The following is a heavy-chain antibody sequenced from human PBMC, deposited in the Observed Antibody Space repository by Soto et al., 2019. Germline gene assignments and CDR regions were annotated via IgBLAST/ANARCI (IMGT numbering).Heavy chain of an antibody. Sequence: GSLRLSCVASEFTFSKYWMHWVRQAPGKGLVLDSRINMDGTKTAYADSVKGRFTVSRDNANNTLYLQMNSLGVEDTAVYYCARDYYYDSRSSSVNWFDPWGQGTLVTVSS. J-gene: IGHJ5*02. D-gene: IGHD3-22*01. V-gene: IGHV3-74*01. CDR2: INMDGTKT. CDR3: ARDYYYDSRSSSVNWFDP. CDR1: EFTFSKYW.